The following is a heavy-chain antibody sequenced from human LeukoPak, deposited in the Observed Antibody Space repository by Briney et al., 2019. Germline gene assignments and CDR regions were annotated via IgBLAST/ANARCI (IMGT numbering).Heavy chain of an antibody. V-gene: IGHV4-59*01. J-gene: IGHJ4*02. D-gene: IGHD3-22*01. CDR3: ARVPDDSSGLGD. Sequence: PSETLSLTCTVSGGSISSYYWSWIRQPPGKGLEWIGYIYYSGSTNYNPSLKSRVTISVVTSKNQFSLKLSSVTAADTAVYYCARVPDDSSGLGDWGQGTLVTVSS. CDR1: GGSISSYY. CDR2: IYYSGST.